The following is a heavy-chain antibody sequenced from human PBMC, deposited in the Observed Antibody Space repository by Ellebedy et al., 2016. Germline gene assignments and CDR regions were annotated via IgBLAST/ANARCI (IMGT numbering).Heavy chain of an antibody. V-gene: IGHV3-23*01. CDR2: ITGSGGDT. CDR3: ARDSPAGITIFGF. J-gene: IGHJ4*02. Sequence: GESLKISXAASGFTFSNYTLSWVRQAPGKGLEWVSAITGSGGDTNYAGSVKGRFSISRDNAKNTLYLQMNSLRAEDTAVYYCARDSPAGITIFGFWGQGTLVTVSS. CDR1: GFTFSNYT. D-gene: IGHD3-3*01.